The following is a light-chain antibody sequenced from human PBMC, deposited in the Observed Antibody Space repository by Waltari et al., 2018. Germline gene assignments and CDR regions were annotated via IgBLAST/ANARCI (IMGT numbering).Light chain of an antibody. J-gene: IGLJ2*01. Sequence: PGQSITISCTGSSSDVGGYNYVSWYQQHPGKAPQLMISDVNKRPSGVSNRFSGSKSDNTASLTISGLQAEDEAHYYCTSFTSSSTIVFGGGTKLTVL. V-gene: IGLV2-14*03. CDR2: DVN. CDR1: SSDVGGYNY. CDR3: TSFTSSSTIV.